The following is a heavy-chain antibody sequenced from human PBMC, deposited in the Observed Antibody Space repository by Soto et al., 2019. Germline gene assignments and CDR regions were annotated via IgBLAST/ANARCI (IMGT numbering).Heavy chain of an antibody. J-gene: IGHJ6*02. CDR1: GYSISTGFN. Sequence: SETLSLTCAVSGYSISTGFNWAWIRQAPGKALEWIGYIFSSGTTYYNPSLKSRLTMSLDTSQNQFSLKLNSVTAADTAVYFCARVPSPFDFYYAMDVWGQGTTVTVSS. CDR3: ARVPSPFDFYYAMDV. V-gene: IGHV4-38-2*01. D-gene: IGHD3-16*01. CDR2: IFSSGTT.